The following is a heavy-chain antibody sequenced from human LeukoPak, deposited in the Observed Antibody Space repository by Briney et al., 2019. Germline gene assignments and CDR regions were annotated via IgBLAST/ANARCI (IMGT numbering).Heavy chain of an antibody. Sequence: PSQTLSLTCTVSGGSISSGGYYWSWIRQPPGKGLEWIGYIYSSGSANFNPSLKSRVTISVDTSKNHFSLKLSSVTAADTAVYYCARMGGYSGYATHWGQGALVTVSS. CDR2: IYSSGSA. D-gene: IGHD5-12*01. J-gene: IGHJ4*02. CDR3: ARMGGYSGYATH. V-gene: IGHV4-61*09. CDR1: GGSISSGGYY.